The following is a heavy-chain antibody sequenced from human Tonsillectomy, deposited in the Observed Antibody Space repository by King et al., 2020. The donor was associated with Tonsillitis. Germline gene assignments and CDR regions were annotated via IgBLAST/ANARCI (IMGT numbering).Heavy chain of an antibody. CDR1: GFTFSSFG. V-gene: IGHV3-30*18. D-gene: IGHD3-22*01. CDR2: LSSDGSDK. Sequence: VQLVESGGAVVQPGRSLRLSCVASGFTFSSFGIHWVRQPAGKGLEWVATLSSDGSDKYYAESVKGRFTISRDNSKSTVFLQMNSLRADDTAIYYCAKDSYYVSSGSIDFWGQGPLVTVSS. J-gene: IGHJ4*02. CDR3: AKDSYYVSSGSIDF.